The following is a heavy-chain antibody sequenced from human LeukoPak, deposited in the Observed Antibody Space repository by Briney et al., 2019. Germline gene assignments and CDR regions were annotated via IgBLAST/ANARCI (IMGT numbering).Heavy chain of an antibody. V-gene: IGHV1-69*05. CDR2: IIPIFGTA. CDR1: GGTFSSYA. D-gene: IGHD3-3*01. CDR3: ARSDHYDFWSGYYKEGNYYYYYMDV. J-gene: IGHJ6*03. Sequence: GASVKVSCKASGGTFSSYAISWVRQAPGQGLELMGGIIPIFGTANYAQKFQGRVTITTYESTSTAYMELSSLRSEETAVYYCARSDHYDFWSGYYKEGNYYYYYMDVWGKGTTVTVSS.